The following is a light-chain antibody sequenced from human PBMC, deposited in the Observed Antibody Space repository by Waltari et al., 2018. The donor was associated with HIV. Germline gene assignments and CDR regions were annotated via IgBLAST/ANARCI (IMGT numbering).Light chain of an antibody. CDR3: SSYTPATVVF. CDR2: ALM. J-gene: IGLJ2*01. V-gene: IGLV2-14*01. CDR1: SSNIGSSNY. Sequence: QSALTPPASVSWSPVQSITISCIATSSNIGSSNYSYWYQHHPGKAPNLLIGALMYRPGGVSRRFSGSTAGNTASLTISGLLSEDEAIYYCSSYTPATVVFFGGGTRVTVL.